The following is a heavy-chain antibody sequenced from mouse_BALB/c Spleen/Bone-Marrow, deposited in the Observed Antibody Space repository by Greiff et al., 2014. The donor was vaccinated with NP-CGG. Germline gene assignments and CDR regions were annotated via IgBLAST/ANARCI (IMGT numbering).Heavy chain of an antibody. Sequence: VQLQQPGPDLVKPSQSLSLTCTVTGYSITSYYSWHWIRQFPGNKLEWMGYIHYSGTTVYNPSLKSRISITRDTSNNQFFLQLNSVTTEDTATYYCARFAGTPYTMDYWGQGISVTVSS. J-gene: IGHJ4*01. CDR3: ARFAGTPYTMDY. V-gene: IGHV3-1*02. CDR1: GYSITSYYS. D-gene: IGHD4-1*01. CDR2: IHYSGTT.